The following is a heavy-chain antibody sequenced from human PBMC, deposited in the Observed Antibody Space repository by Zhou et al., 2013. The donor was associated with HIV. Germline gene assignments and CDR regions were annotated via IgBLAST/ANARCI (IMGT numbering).Heavy chain of an antibody. CDR3: TRRQQLLDQ. J-gene: IGHJ4*02. V-gene: IGHV1-69*13. CDR2: ILPIYGTT. Sequence: QVQLLQSGAEVKEPGSSVKVSCKASGGTFNSYGISWVRQGPGQGLEWMGRILPIYGTTDYAQKFRDRVKISADESSNTVYMEIRGLKSADTALYYCTRRQQLLDQWGQGTLVTVSS. CDR1: GGTFNSYG. D-gene: IGHD6-13*01.